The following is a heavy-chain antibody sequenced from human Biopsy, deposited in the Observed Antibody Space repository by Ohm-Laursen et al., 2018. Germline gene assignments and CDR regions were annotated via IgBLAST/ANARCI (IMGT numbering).Heavy chain of an antibody. D-gene: IGHD6-19*01. V-gene: IGHV4-61*01. CDR3: ARGMRSSGWPYFDS. J-gene: IGHJ4*02. Sequence: SETLSLTCTVSGDSASSGSFYWTRIRQPPGQGLEYIGYIYDRGSTANYNPSLESRVTMSVDMPKNQFSLKLSSVTAADTAIYYCARGMRSSGWPYFDSWGQGTLVTVSS. CDR2: IYDRGSTA. CDR1: GDSASSGSFY.